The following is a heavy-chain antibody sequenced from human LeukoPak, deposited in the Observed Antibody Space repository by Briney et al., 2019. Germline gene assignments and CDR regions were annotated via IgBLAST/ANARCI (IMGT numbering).Heavy chain of an antibody. CDR3: ARAEGYGGELDS. CDR2: IPYDGSNK. Sequence: GGSLRLSCAASGFTFSTYAMHWVRQAPGKGLEWVAVIPYDGSNKYYADSVKGRFTISRENSESRLYLQMNSLRAEDTAVYYCARAEGYGGELDSWGQGTLVTVSS. V-gene: IGHV3-30*04. D-gene: IGHD4-23*01. CDR1: GFTFSTYA. J-gene: IGHJ4*02.